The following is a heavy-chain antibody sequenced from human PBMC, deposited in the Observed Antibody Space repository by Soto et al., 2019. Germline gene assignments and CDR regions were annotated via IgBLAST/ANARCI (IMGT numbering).Heavy chain of an antibody. J-gene: IGHJ3*02. CDR2: IIPILGIA. CDR3: ARDLGGVIVGSAFDI. Sequence: QVQLVQSGAEVKKPGSSVKVSCKASGGTFSSYTISWVRQAPGQGLEWMGRIIPILGIANYAQKFQGRVTITADKSTSTAYMQLSSLRSEDTAVYYCARDLGGVIVGSAFDIWGQGTMVTVSS. D-gene: IGHD3-16*02. V-gene: IGHV1-69*08. CDR1: GGTFSSYT.